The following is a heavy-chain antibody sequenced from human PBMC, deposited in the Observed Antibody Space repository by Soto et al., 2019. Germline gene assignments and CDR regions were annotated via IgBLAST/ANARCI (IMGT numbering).Heavy chain of an antibody. J-gene: IGHJ4*02. D-gene: IGHD6-19*01. V-gene: IGHV3-21*01. Sequence: PGGSLRLSCAASGFSFGTYNMSWVRQAPGKGLEWVSSISSGRPDIFYADSVRGRFTISRDDAKKSLFLQMNSLRADDTAVYYCARDHLGIAAGDFDLWGQGTLVTVSS. CDR1: GFSFGTYN. CDR3: ARDHLGIAAGDFDL. CDR2: ISSGRPDI.